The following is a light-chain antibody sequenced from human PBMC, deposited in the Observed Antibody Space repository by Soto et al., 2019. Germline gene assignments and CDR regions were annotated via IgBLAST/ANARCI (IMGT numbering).Light chain of an antibody. V-gene: IGLV2-8*01. Sequence: QSVLTQPPSASGSPGQSVTISCTGTSSDVGGYNYVSWYQQHPGKAPKLMIYEVSKRPSGVPERFSGSKSGNAASLTVSGLQAEEEADYYCSSYAGINNLVFGGGTKVTVL. J-gene: IGLJ3*02. CDR1: SSDVGGYNY. CDR3: SSYAGINNLV. CDR2: EVS.